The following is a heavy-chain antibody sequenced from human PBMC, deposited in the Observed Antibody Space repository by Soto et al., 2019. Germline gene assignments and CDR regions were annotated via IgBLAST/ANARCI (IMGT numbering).Heavy chain of an antibody. Sequence: QVQLVQSGAEVKKPGSSVKVSCKAYGGTFSKYAISWVRQAPGQGLEWMGGITPIFGTANYAQKFQGRVTITAEESMSTAYMELSRLRSEDTAVYYCAQTLGLAVAGPGRFDLWGRGTLVTVSS. CDR3: AQTLGLAVAGPGRFDL. V-gene: IGHV1-69*12. D-gene: IGHD6-19*01. CDR2: ITPIFGTA. J-gene: IGHJ2*01. CDR1: GGTFSKYA.